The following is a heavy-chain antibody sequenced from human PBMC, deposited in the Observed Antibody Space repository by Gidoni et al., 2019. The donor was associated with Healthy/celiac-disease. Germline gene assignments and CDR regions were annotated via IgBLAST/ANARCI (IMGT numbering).Heavy chain of an antibody. D-gene: IGHD2-21*01. V-gene: IGHV3-74*01. J-gene: IGHJ6*02. Sequence: EVQLVESGGGLVQPGGALRLSCAASGFTSSSYWMHWVRQAPGKGLVWVSRINRDGSSTSYADSVKGRFTISRDNAKNTLYLQMNSLRAEDTAVYYCAIVWASIPVDYYYYGMDVWGQGTTVTVSS. CDR3: AIVWASIPVDYYYYGMDV. CDR1: GFTSSSYW. CDR2: INRDGSST.